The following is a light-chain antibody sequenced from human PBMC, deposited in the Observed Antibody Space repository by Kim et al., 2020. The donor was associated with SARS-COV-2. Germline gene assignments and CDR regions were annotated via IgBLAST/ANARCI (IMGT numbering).Light chain of an antibody. CDR2: GAS. Sequence: EIVVTQSPVTLSVSPGERATLSCRASQGISTNLAWYQQTPGQAPRLLISGASTRATGIPARFSGGGSGTEFTLTISSLQSEDFAIYYCQKYHNWPPTFGQGTKVDIK. CDR3: QKYHNWPPT. CDR1: QGISTN. V-gene: IGKV3D-15*01. J-gene: IGKJ1*01.